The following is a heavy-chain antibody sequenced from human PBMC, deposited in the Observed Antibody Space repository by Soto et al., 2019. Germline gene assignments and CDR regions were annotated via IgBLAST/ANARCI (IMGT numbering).Heavy chain of an antibody. CDR1: GGSFSGYY. J-gene: IGHJ6*02. D-gene: IGHD3-3*01. V-gene: IGHV4-34*01. Sequence: QVQLQQWGAGLLKPSETLSLTCAVYGGSFSGYYWSWIRQPPGKGLEWIGEINHSGSTNYNPSLKSRVTISVDTSKNQFSLKLSSVTAADTAVYYCARERFLEWLPSLYYYGMDVWGQGTTVTVSS. CDR2: INHSGST. CDR3: ARERFLEWLPSLYYYGMDV.